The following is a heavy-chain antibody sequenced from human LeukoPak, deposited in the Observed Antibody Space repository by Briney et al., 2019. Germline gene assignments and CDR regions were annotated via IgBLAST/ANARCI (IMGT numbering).Heavy chain of an antibody. J-gene: IGHJ3*02. CDR2: INQDGGTK. CDR3: AREKGTLIRAMAFEM. D-gene: IGHD3-10*01. V-gene: IGHV3-7*01. Sequence: GGSLRLSCAASGFSFSRHWMSWVRHTPGKGLEWVANINQDGGTKYYRDFAKGRFTISRDNAQNSLYLQISSLRAEDTAVYYCAREKGTLIRAMAFEMWGQGTMVTVSS. CDR1: GFSFSRHW.